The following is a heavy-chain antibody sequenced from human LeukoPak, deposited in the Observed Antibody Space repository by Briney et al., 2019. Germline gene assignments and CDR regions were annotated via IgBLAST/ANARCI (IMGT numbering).Heavy chain of an antibody. CDR3: ARSRGSSLDY. D-gene: IGHD2-2*01. CDR1: GGSFSGYY. V-gene: IGHV4-34*01. Sequence: SETLSLTCAVYGGSFSGYYWSWIRQPPGKGLEWIGEINHSGSTNYNPSLKSRVTISVDTSKNQFSLKLSSVTAADTAVYYCARSRGSSLDYWGQGTLVTVSS. J-gene: IGHJ4*02. CDR2: INHSGST.